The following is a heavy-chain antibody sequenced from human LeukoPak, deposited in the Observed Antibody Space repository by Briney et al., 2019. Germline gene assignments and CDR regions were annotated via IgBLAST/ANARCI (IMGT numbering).Heavy chain of an antibody. V-gene: IGHV1-18*01. CDR3: ARGSAGSRWLQPIDY. D-gene: IGHD5-24*01. CDR1: GYTFTSYG. Sequence: ASVKVSCTASGYTFTSYGINWVRQAPGQGLEWMGWISAYTGDTNYAQKLQGRVTMTTDTSTTTAYMELRSLTSDDTAVYYCARGSAGSRWLQPIDYWGQGTLVTVSS. J-gene: IGHJ4*02. CDR2: ISAYTGDT.